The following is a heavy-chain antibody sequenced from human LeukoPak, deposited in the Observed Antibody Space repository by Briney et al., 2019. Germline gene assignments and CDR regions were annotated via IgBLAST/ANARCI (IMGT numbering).Heavy chain of an antibody. CDR1: GGTFSSYA. CDR3: AREGPWSSSSWYGCFQH. Sequence: SVKVSCKASGGTFSSYAISWVRQAPGQGLEWMGGIIPISGTANYAQKFQGRVTITADESTSTAYMELSSLRSEDTAVYYCAREGPWSSSSWYGCFQHWGQGTLVTVSS. CDR2: IIPISGTA. J-gene: IGHJ1*01. D-gene: IGHD6-13*01. V-gene: IGHV1-69*13.